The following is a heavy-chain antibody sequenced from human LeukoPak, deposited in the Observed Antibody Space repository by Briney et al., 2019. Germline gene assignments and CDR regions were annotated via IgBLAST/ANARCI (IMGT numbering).Heavy chain of an antibody. D-gene: IGHD3-3*01. V-gene: IGHV4-61*02. CDR3: AREADYDAYKPINYYYYMDV. Sequence: PSQTLSLTCTVSGGSISSGSYSWSWIRQPAGKGLEWIGRIYTSGSTNYNPSLKSRVTISVDTSKNQFSLKLSSVTAADTAVYYCAREADYDAYKPINYYYYMDVWGKGTTVTVSS. CDR2: IYTSGST. CDR1: GGSISSGSYS. J-gene: IGHJ6*03.